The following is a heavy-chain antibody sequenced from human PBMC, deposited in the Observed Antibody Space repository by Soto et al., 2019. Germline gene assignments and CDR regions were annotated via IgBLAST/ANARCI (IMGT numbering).Heavy chain of an antibody. V-gene: IGHV1-18*01. J-gene: IGHJ4*02. D-gene: IGHD3-10*01. CDR3: ARDLGMRGSDVLRDY. CDR1: VYTFTSYG. CDR2: ISAYNGNT. Sequence: QVQLVQSGAEVKKPGASVKVSCKASVYTFTSYGISWVRQAPGQGLEWMGWISAYNGNTNYAQELQGRVTMTTDTSTSTAYIELRSLRSDDTAVDYCARDLGMRGSDVLRDYWGQGTLVTVSS.